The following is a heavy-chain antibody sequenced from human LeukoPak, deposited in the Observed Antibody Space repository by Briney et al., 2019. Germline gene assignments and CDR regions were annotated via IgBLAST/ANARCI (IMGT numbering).Heavy chain of an antibody. V-gene: IGHV3-23*01. CDR1: GFTFSSYA. CDR2: ISGSGGST. Sequence: GGSLTLSCAASGFTFSSYAMSWVRQAPGKGLEWVSAISGSGGSTYYADSVKGRFTISRDNSKNTLYLQMNSLRAEDTAVYYCAKDITIFGVVYDYWGQGTLVTVSS. CDR3: AKDITIFGVVYDY. D-gene: IGHD3-3*01. J-gene: IGHJ4*02.